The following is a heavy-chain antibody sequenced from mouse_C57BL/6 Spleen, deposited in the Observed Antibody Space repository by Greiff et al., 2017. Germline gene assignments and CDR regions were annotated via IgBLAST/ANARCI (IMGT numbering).Heavy chain of an antibody. D-gene: IGHD2-12*01. CDR2: IHPSDSDT. J-gene: IGHJ4*01. Sequence: QVQLKQPGAELVKPGASVKVSCKASGYTFTSYWMHWVKQRPGQGLEWIGRIHPSDSDTNYNQKFKGKATLTVDKSSSTAYMQLSSLTSEDSAVYYCASTIVTTSAMDYWGQGTSVTVSS. CDR3: ASTIVTTSAMDY. CDR1: GYTFTSYW. V-gene: IGHV1-74*01.